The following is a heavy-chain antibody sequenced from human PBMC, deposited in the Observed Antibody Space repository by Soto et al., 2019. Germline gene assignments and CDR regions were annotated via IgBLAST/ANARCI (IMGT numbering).Heavy chain of an antibody. D-gene: IGHD3-10*01. V-gene: IGHV1-69*01. CDR2: TIPMFGIE. CDR3: ARSTRGEYYYGMDV. J-gene: IGHJ6*02. Sequence: QVQLVQSGAEVKKPGSSVKVSCKASGGTFSSYAVTWVRQAPGQGLEWMGGTIPMFGIEIYSQKFQGRVTITADESTSTAYMELSSLRSEDTAVYYCARSTRGEYYYGMDVWCQGTTVTVSS. CDR1: GGTFSSYA.